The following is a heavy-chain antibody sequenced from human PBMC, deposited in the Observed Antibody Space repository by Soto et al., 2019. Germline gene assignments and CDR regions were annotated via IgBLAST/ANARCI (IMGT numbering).Heavy chain of an antibody. Sequence: QVQLLQSGAEVKKPGSSVKVSCKVSGGDFTNYALNWVRHGPGQGLEWLGGIIPLHNTSNYSLKFLGRVTVTAEISSTTVYMELNSLTSDDTATYCCASVSNWNPLYYDGLDVWGQGTTVTVS. CDR2: IIPLHNTS. J-gene: IGHJ6*02. CDR3: ASVSNWNPLYYDGLDV. V-gene: IGHV1-69*06. CDR1: GGDFTNYA. D-gene: IGHD1-20*01.